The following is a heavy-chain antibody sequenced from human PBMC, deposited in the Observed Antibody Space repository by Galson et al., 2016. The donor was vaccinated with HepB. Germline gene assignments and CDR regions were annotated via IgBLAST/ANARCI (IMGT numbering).Heavy chain of an antibody. CDR3: ARLNYDSFDY. J-gene: IGHJ4*02. V-gene: IGHV4-39*01. CDR1: GGSVSSSDYY. D-gene: IGHD5-12*01. CDR2: IYYSGTT. Sequence: SETLSLTCTVSGGSVSSSDYYWGWIRQPPGKGLEWIGNIYYSGTTYYNPSLMSRVTISVDTSKNQFSLKLTSVTAADTAAFYCARLNYDSFDYWGQGTLVTVSS.